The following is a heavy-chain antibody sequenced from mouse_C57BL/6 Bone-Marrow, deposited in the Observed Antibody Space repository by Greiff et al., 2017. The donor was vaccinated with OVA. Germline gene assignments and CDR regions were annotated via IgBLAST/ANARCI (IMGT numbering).Heavy chain of an antibody. CDR1: GYSITSGYY. CDR2: ISYDGSN. Sequence: EESGPGLVKPSQSLSLTCSVTGYSITSGYYWNWIRQFPGNKLEWMGYISYDGSNNYNPSLKNRISITRDKSKNQFFLKLNSVTTEDTATYYCAREIYYYGSSFLSYWYFDVWGTGTTVTVSS. V-gene: IGHV3-6*01. D-gene: IGHD1-1*01. J-gene: IGHJ1*03. CDR3: AREIYYYGSSFLSYWYFDV.